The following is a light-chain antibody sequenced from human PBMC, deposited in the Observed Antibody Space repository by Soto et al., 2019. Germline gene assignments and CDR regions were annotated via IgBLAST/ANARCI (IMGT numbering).Light chain of an antibody. CDR2: GNS. Sequence: QSVLTQPPSVSGAPGQRVTISCTGSSSNIGAGYDVHWYQQLPGTAPKLLIYGNSNRPSGVPDRFSGSKSGTSASLAITGLQAEDAADYYCQSYESSMSVVFGGGTKLTVL. J-gene: IGLJ2*01. CDR3: QSYESSMSVV. CDR1: SSNIGAGYD. V-gene: IGLV1-40*01.